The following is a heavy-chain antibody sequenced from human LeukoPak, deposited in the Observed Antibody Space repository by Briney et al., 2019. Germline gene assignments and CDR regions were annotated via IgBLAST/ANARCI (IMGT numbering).Heavy chain of an antibody. D-gene: IGHD2-21*01. CDR3: ARDPDLRGYCFFDS. Sequence: GGALRLSCAASGCTFNNCSMTWVRQAPGKGLEGVSAISGSGGGTYYADSVKGRFKISRDHAKNQLYLQMNSLRDEATAVYYCARDPDLRGYCFFDSWGQGTMVSVSS. CDR1: GCTFNNCS. CDR2: ISGSGGGT. V-gene: IGHV3-23*01. J-gene: IGHJ4*02.